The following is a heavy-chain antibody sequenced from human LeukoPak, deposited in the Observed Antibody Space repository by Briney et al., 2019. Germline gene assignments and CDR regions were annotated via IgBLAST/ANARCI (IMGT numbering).Heavy chain of an antibody. V-gene: IGHV3-15*01. J-gene: IGHJ4*02. D-gene: IGHD3-9*01. Sequence: GGSLRLSCAASGFTFSNAWMSWVHQAPGKGLEWVGRIKSKTDGGTTDYAAPVKGRFTISRDDSKNTLYLQMNSLKTEDTAVYYCTTDDPPLLRYFDWVDYWGQGTLVTVSS. CDR2: IKSKTDGGTT. CDR1: GFTFSNAW. CDR3: TTDDPPLLRYFDWVDY.